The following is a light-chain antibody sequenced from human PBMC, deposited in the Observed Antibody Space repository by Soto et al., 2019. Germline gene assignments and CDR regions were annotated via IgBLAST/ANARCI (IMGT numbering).Light chain of an antibody. CDR1: SSDVGGYNY. V-gene: IGLV2-14*01. Sequence: QSALTQPASVSGSPGQSITISCTGTSSDVGGYNYVSWYQQHPGKAPKLIIYEVRNRTSGVSNRFSGSKSGNTASLTISGLQAEDEADYYCNSYTSKSTGVFGTGTKLTVL. CDR3: NSYTSKSTGV. J-gene: IGLJ1*01. CDR2: EVR.